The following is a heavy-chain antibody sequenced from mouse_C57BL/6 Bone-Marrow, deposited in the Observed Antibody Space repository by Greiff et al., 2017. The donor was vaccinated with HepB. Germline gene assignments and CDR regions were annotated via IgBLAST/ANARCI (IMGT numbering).Heavy chain of an antibody. J-gene: IGHJ4*01. CDR1: GFSFTSYG. CDR2: IWSGGST. CDR3: ARLRSVRENAMDY. Sequence: VKLMESGPGLVQPSQSLSITCTVSGFSFTSYGVHWVRQSPGKGLEWLGVIWSGGSTDYNAAFISRLSISKDNSKSQVFFKMNSLQADDTAIYYCARLRSVRENAMDYWGQGTSVTVSS. D-gene: IGHD1-1*01. V-gene: IGHV2-2*01.